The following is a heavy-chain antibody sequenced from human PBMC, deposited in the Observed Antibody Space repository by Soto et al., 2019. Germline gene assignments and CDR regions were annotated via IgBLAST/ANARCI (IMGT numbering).Heavy chain of an antibody. V-gene: IGHV1-69*13. CDR2: IIPIFGTA. CDR1: GGTFSSYA. CDR3: ARDKRWDTYYYGMDV. Sequence: VASVKVSCKASGGTFSSYAISWVRQAPGQGLEWMGGIIPIFGTANYAQKFQGRVTITADESTSTAYMELSSLGSEDTAVYYCARDKRWDTYYYGMDVWGQGTTVTVSS. D-gene: IGHD5-18*01. J-gene: IGHJ6*02.